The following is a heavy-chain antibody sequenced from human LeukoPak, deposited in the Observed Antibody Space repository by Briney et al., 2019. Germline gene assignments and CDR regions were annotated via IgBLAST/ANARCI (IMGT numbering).Heavy chain of an antibody. V-gene: IGHV3-30-3*01. CDR1: GFTFDDYA. CDR2: ISYDGSNK. D-gene: IGHD6-6*01. Sequence: GGSLRLSCAASGFTFDDYAMHWVRQAPGKGLEWVAVISYDGSNKYYADSVKGRFTISRDNSKNTLYLQMNSLRAEDTAVYYCARDFIAARYWGQGTLVTVSS. J-gene: IGHJ4*02. CDR3: ARDFIAARY.